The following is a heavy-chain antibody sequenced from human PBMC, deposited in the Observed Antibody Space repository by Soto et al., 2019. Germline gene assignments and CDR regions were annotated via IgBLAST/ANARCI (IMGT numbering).Heavy chain of an antibody. D-gene: IGHD4-17*01. J-gene: IGHJ4*02. CDR1: GASFSSYY. Sequence: LSLTCAIYGASFSSYYWSWIRQPPGKGLEWIGYIYYSGSTNYNPSLKSRVTISVDTSKNQFSLKLSSVTAADTAVYYCARNGDYGGNSPATFDYWGQGTLVTVT. V-gene: IGHV4-59*01. CDR3: ARNGDYGGNSPATFDY. CDR2: IYYSGST.